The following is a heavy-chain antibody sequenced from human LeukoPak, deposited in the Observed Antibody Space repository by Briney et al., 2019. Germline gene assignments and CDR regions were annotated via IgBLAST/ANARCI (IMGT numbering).Heavy chain of an antibody. CDR1: GGSFSNYA. CDR2: IIPIFGAP. D-gene: IGHD3-22*01. V-gene: IGHV1-69*13. Sequence: SVKVSCKASGGSFSNYAISWVRQAPGQGLQWMGGIIPIFGAPNYAQKVQGRVTITADESTSTAYMELSSLRSEDTAVYYCARDRYYDSGGYFSAEDFDYWGQGTLVTVSS. CDR3: ARDRYYDSGGYFSAEDFDY. J-gene: IGHJ4*02.